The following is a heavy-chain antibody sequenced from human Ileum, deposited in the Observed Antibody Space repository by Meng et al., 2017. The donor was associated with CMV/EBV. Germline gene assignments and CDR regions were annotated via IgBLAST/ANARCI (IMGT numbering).Heavy chain of an antibody. D-gene: IGHD5-24*01. Sequence: SGGTFSSYAISWVRQAPGQGLEWMGGIIPIFGTANYAQKFQGRVTITTDESTSTAYMELSSLRSEDTAVYYCARTPSLEMATITDYWGQGTLVTVSS. CDR2: IIPIFGTA. V-gene: IGHV1-69*05. J-gene: IGHJ4*02. CDR1: GGTFSSYA. CDR3: ARTPSLEMATITDY.